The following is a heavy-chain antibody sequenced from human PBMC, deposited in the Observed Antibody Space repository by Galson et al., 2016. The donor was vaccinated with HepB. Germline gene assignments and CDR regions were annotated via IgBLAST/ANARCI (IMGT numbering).Heavy chain of an antibody. CDR1: GFIFSNHW. CDR2: IKQDGSEQ. CDR3: ARGFEMPKNEHFQY. V-gene: IGHV3-7*03. Sequence: SLRLSCAASGFIFSNHWMSWLRQAPGKGPEWVANIKQDGSEQYYVESVRGRFTISRDNAKNSVSLHMSSLRAEDTAVYYCARGFEMPKNEHFQYWGQGTLVTVSS. J-gene: IGHJ1*01. D-gene: IGHD5-24*01.